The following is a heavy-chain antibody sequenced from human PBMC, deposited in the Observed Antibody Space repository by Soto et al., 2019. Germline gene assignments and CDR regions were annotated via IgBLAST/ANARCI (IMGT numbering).Heavy chain of an antibody. V-gene: IGHV1-18*01. CDR2: ISAYNGNT. D-gene: IGHD3-3*01. Sequence: GASVKVSCKASSYTFTSYGISWVRQAPGQGLEWMGWISAYNGNTNYAQKLQGRVTMTTDTSTSTAYMELRSLRSDDTAVYYCARDPKASYYDFWSGYYGNWFDPWGQGTLVTVSS. CDR1: SYTFTSYG. CDR3: ARDPKASYYDFWSGYYGNWFDP. J-gene: IGHJ5*02.